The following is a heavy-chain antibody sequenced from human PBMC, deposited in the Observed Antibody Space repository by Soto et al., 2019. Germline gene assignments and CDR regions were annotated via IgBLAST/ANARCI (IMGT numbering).Heavy chain of an antibody. CDR2: ICPHSDGP. J-gene: IGHJ4*02. D-gene: IGHD1-1*01. Sequence: ASVKVSCKASGYTFTGYYIHWVRQAPGQGLEWMGSICPHSDGPNYAQIIHGNDNKTRDTSMTTVYMEMSGLTSDYTAGYYCPKEEQSGANYYLDNWSQGTPVTVSS. CDR3: PKEEQSGANYYLDN. CDR1: GYTFTGYY. V-gene: IGHV1-2*02.